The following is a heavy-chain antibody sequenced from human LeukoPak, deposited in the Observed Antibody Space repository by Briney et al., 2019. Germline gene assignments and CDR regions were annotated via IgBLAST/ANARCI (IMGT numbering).Heavy chain of an antibody. CDR1: GFTFSSYG. V-gene: IGHV3-66*01. D-gene: IGHD6-13*01. CDR3: ASSSWSSEYFHY. CDR2: FYSGGST. Sequence: GGSLRLSCAASGFTFSSYGMSWVRQAPGKGLEWVSVFYSGGSTRYADSVKGRFTISRDSSKNTLYLQLNSLRAEDTAVYFCASSSWSSEYFHYWGQGTLVTVSS. J-gene: IGHJ1*01.